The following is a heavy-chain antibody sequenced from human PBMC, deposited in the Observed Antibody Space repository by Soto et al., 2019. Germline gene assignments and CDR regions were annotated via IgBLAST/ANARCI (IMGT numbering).Heavy chain of an antibody. J-gene: IGHJ3*02. CDR3: ATPTLGAFDI. CDR1: GGAISSSNYY. Sequence: ETLSLTCTVFGGAISSSNYYWGWIRQPPGKGLEWIGSIYYSGSTSYNSSLKSRVTISVDTSKNQFSLRLRSVTAADTAVYYCATPTLGAFDIWGQGTMVTVSS. V-gene: IGHV4-39*01. D-gene: IGHD3-16*01. CDR2: IYYSGST.